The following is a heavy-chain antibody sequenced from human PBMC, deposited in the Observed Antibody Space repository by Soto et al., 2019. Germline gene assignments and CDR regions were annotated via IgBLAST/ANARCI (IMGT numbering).Heavy chain of an antibody. Sequence: PSETLSLTCIVSGGSITRSSYFWGWVRQPPGKGLEWIGTIYFTGNAYYTPSLKSRLTMSIDTSKNKFSLRLNSVTAADTAVYSVAGQTFTIAAASYGRSNWFDPWGPGTLVTVSS. V-gene: IGHV4-39*01. CDR2: IYFTGNA. CDR3: AGQTFTIAAASYGRSNWFDP. D-gene: IGHD6-25*01. CDR1: GGSITRSSYF. J-gene: IGHJ5*02.